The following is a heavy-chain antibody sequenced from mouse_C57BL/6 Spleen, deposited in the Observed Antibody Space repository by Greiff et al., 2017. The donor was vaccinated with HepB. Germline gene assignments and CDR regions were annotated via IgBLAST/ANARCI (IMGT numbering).Heavy chain of an antibody. V-gene: IGHV5-9-1*02. CDR2: ISSGGDYI. CDR3: TRDFPYYSNSRGPRVCDY. Sequence: EVQVVESGEGLVKPGGSLQLSCAASGFTFSSSAMSWVRQTPEKRLAWVAYISSGGDYIYYADTVKGRFTISSDNARNTLYLQMSSLKSEDTAMYYCTRDFPYYSNSRGPRVCDYWGQGTTLTVSS. D-gene: IGHD2-5*01. CDR1: GFTFSSSA. J-gene: IGHJ2*01.